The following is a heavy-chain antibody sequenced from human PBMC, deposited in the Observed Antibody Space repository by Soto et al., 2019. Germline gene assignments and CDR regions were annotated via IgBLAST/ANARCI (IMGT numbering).Heavy chain of an antibody. J-gene: IGHJ4*02. V-gene: IGHV4-30-2*01. CDR3: AREDSGAFFDF. CDR1: GGSISSGGYS. D-gene: IGHD2-15*01. CDR2: IYSGTT. Sequence: PSETLSLTCPVSGGSISSGGYSWSWIRQPPGKGMEWIGYIYSGTTHYNPSLKSRVTISMHRSKNQVSLSLKSVTAADTAVYYGAREDSGAFFDFWGQGNLVTVSS.